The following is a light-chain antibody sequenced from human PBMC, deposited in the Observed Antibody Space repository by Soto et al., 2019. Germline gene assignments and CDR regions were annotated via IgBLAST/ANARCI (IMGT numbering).Light chain of an antibody. Sequence: DIQMTQSPSTLSASVGDRVTITCRASQSISSWLALYQQKPGKAPKLLIYDASSLESGVPSRFSGSGSGTEFTLTISGLQPDDYASYFCLQYDSYPYSFGQGTKVDIK. V-gene: IGKV1-5*01. CDR3: LQYDSYPYS. CDR1: QSISSW. J-gene: IGKJ2*01. CDR2: DAS.